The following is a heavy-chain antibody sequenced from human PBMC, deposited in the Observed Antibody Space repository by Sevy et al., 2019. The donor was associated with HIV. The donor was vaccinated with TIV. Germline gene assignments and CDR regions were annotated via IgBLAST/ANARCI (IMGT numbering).Heavy chain of an antibody. D-gene: IGHD2-8*01. J-gene: IGHJ4*02. Sequence: GGSLRLSCAASGFTFSDHYMDWVRQAPGKGLEWVSTFSFGCGRINYADSVKGRFTISRDDSKNTLYLQMNSLRAEDTAVYYCAREGCTKPHDYWGQGTLVTVSS. CDR2: FSFGCGRI. CDR3: AREGCTKPHDY. CDR1: GFTFSDHY. V-gene: IGHV3-23*01.